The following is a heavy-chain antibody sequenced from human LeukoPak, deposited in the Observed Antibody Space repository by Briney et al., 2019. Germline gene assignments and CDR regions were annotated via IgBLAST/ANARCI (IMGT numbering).Heavy chain of an antibody. Sequence: PGGSLRLSCAASGFIFSNYALMWVRQAPGKGLERVSSITGRGDETFYADSVKGRFSLSRDNSKNMLYLQMYSLGAEDTAIYYCAKGAAAGLVDWFDPWGQGTLVTVSS. V-gene: IGHV3-23*01. CDR3: AKGAAAGLVDWFDP. CDR2: ITGRGDET. D-gene: IGHD6-13*01. CDR1: GFIFSNYA. J-gene: IGHJ5*02.